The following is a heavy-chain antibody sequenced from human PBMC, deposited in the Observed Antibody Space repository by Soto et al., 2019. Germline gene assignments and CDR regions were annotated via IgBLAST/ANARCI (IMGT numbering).Heavy chain of an antibody. CDR2: IYYSGST. D-gene: IGHD4-17*01. CDR3: ARDSMTTVTTYGYYGMDV. CDR1: GGSISSGDYY. Sequence: PSETLSLTCTVSGGSISSGDYYWSWIRQPPGKGPEWIGYIYYSGSTYYNPSLKSRVTISVDTSKNQFSLKLSSVTAADTAVYYCARDSMTTVTTYGYYGMDVWGQGTTVTVSS. J-gene: IGHJ6*02. V-gene: IGHV4-30-4*01.